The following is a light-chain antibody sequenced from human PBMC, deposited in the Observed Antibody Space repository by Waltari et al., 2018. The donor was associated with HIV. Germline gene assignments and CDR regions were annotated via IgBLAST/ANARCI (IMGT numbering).Light chain of an antibody. CDR3: QQGDTFPFI. CDR1: QATSTW. CDR2: ARS. V-gene: IGKV1-12*02. Sequence: IQMSQSPSSVSASVGDRVTITCRASQATSTWFAWYQQKPGAAPKLLIYARSSLKSGVPSRFSGGGSGTEFTLTISSLQPEDFATYFCQQGDTFPFIFGPGTKVDV. J-gene: IGKJ3*01.